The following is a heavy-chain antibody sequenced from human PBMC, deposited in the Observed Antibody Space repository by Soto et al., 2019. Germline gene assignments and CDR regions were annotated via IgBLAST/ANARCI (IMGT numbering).Heavy chain of an antibody. J-gene: IGHJ4*02. CDR2: VYYSGST. D-gene: IGHD1-26*01. V-gene: IGHV4-39*01. CDR1: GGSVSSSSYY. Sequence: SETLSLTCTVSGGSVSSSSYYWGWVRQHPGKGLEWIGSVYYSGSTYYNPSLESRVTISVDKSKNQFSLKLMSLSAEYTAVYYCARAISGFDYWGQGTLVTVSS. CDR3: ARAISGFDY.